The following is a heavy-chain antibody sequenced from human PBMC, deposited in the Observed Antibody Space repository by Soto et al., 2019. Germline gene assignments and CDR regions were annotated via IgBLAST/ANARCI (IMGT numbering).Heavy chain of an antibody. J-gene: IGHJ5*02. CDR3: AKAKGYSSSSVYLWFDP. D-gene: IGHD6-6*01. CDR2: ISWNSGSI. Sequence: EVQLVESGGGLVQPGRSLRLSCAASGFTFDDYAMHWVRQAPGKGLEWVSGISWNSGSIGYADSVKGRFTISRDNAKNSLYLQMNSLRAEDTALYYCAKAKGYSSSSVYLWFDPWGQGTLVTVSS. V-gene: IGHV3-9*01. CDR1: GFTFDDYA.